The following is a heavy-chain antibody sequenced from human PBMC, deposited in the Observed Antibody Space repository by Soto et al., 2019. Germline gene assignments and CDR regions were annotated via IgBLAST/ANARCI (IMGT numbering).Heavy chain of an antibody. V-gene: IGHV1-69*13. D-gene: IGHD2-15*01. J-gene: IGHJ6*02. Sequence: SSGKVCVKAFGGTFSTHAIIWVRQAPGHGLEWMGGIIPISGTTYYTQKFQGRVTITADEPTSTAFMELSSLKSEDTAVFYCARGYCSGGNCYSGMDVWGQGPMVTVSS. CDR3: ARGYCSGGNCYSGMDV. CDR2: IIPISGTT. CDR1: GGTFSTHA.